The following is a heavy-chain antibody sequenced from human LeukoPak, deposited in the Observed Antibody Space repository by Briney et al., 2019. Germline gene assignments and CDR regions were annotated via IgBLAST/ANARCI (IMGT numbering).Heavy chain of an antibody. CDR1: GFTFSGSA. D-gene: IGHD4-17*01. Sequence: GGSLRLSCAASGFTFSGSAMHWVRQASGKGLEWVSAISGSGGSTYYADSVKGRFTISRDNSKNTLYLQMNSLRAEDTAVYYCAKDLKDYGDYDHYWGQGTLVTVSS. CDR3: AKDLKDYGDYDHY. J-gene: IGHJ4*02. CDR2: ISGSGGST. V-gene: IGHV3-23*01.